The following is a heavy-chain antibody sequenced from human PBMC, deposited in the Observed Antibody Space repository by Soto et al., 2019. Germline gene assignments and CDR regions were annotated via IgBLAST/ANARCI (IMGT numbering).Heavy chain of an antibody. CDR1: GGSISSYY. J-gene: IGHJ4*02. CDR3: ARHAYSSGWLNYFDY. V-gene: IGHV4-59*08. D-gene: IGHD6-19*01. Sequence: PSETLSLTCTVSGGSISSYYWSWIRQPPGKGLEWIGYIYYSGSTNYNPSLKSRVTISVDTSKNQFSLKLSSVTAADTAVYYCARHAYSSGWLNYFDYWGQGTLVTVSS. CDR2: IYYSGST.